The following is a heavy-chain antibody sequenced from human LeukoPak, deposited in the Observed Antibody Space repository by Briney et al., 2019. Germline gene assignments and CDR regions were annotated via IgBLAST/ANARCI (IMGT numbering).Heavy chain of an antibody. CDR2: ISASGHSM. CDR1: GFTFSDFY. CDR3: ARDGMGSYGQ. J-gene: IGHJ4*02. D-gene: IGHD3-16*01. V-gene: IGHV3-11*01. Sequence: GGSLRLSCAASGFTFSDFYMFWIRQAPGKGLEWVSYISASGHSMYYGDSVKGRFTISRDNAKNSLYLQMNSLRAEDTAVYYCARDGMGSYGQWGQGTLVTVSS.